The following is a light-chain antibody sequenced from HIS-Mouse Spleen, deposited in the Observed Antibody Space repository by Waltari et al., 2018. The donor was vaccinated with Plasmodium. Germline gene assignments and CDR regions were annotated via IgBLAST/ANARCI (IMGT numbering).Light chain of an antibody. CDR2: KDS. CDR3: QSADSSGTYWV. CDR1: ALPKQY. Sequence: SYELTQPPSVSVSPGQTARLTCSGDALPKQYAYWYQQKPGQAPGLVIYKDSERPSGSPERFSGSSSGTTVTLTISGVQAEDEADYYCQSADSSGTYWVFGGGTKLTVL. V-gene: IGLV3-25*03. J-gene: IGLJ3*02.